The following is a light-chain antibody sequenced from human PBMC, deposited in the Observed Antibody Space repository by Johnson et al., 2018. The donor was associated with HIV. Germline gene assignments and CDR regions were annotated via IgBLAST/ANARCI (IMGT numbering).Light chain of an antibody. V-gene: IGLV1-51*02. J-gene: IGLJ1*01. CDR1: NSNIGNNY. Sequence: QSVLTQPPSVSAAAGQKVTISCSGNNSNIGNNYVSWYQELPGTAPKLLIYENNKRPSGIPDRFSGSKSGTSATLGITGLQTGDEADYYCGTWDSSLSAYVFGTGTKVTVL. CDR3: GTWDSSLSAYV. CDR2: ENN.